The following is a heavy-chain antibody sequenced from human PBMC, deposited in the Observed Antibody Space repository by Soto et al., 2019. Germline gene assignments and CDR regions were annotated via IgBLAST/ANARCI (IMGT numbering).Heavy chain of an antibody. V-gene: IGHV3-30*18. CDR2: ISHDGSNK. D-gene: IGHD2-2*01. Sequence: AGSLRLSCAASAFTFSTYGMHWVRQAPGNGLEWVAVISHDGSNKYYADSAKGRFTTSRDNSKNTLYLQMNSMTTEDTAVYYCAKSNEWCGGTTCHYFGMDVWGQGTTVTVSS. CDR1: AFTFSTYG. J-gene: IGHJ6*02. CDR3: AKSNEWCGGTTCHYFGMDV.